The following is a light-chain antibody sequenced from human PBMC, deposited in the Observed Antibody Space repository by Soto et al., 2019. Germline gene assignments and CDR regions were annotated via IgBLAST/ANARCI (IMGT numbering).Light chain of an antibody. V-gene: IGKV3-15*01. CDR3: QHYSNWPPTWT. CDR1: QSVSDN. J-gene: IGKJ1*01. Sequence: EIVMTQSPATLSVSPGERATLSCRATQSVSDNLAWYQHKPGQAPRLLIYGASTRATGIPARFSGSGSGTEFTLTISSLQSEDFAVYYCQHYSNWPPTWTFGQGTKVEIK. CDR2: GAS.